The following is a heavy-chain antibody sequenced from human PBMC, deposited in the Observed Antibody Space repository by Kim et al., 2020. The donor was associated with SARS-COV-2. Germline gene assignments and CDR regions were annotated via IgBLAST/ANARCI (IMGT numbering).Heavy chain of an antibody. Sequence: GGSLRLSCAASGFTFSSFSMNWFRQAPGKGLEWLSYIDPSSATKLYADSVRGRFTISRDSAKNSLYLQMNSVRDEDMAVYYCVRDHKWAFDIWGQGTMVTVSS. V-gene: IGHV3-48*02. D-gene: IGHD1-26*01. CDR1: GFTFSSFS. CDR3: VRDHKWAFDI. J-gene: IGHJ3*02. CDR2: IDPSSATK.